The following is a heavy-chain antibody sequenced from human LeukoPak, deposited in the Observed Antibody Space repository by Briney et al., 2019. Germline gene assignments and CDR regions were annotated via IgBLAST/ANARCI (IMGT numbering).Heavy chain of an antibody. J-gene: IGHJ6*02. CDR2: ISYDGSIR. Sequence: GGSLRLSCAGSGITFYGYGIHWVRQAPGKGLEWVALISYDGSIRNYAASVKGRFTISRDNSKSTLELQMNSLRAEDTALYYCARDPGISMVRGPLYGMDVWGQGTTVTVSS. CDR1: GITFYGYG. V-gene: IGHV3-33*05. CDR3: ARDPGISMVRGPLYGMDV. D-gene: IGHD3-10*01.